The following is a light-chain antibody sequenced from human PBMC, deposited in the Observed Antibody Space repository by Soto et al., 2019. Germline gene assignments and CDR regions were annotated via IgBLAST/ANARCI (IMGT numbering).Light chain of an antibody. J-gene: IGLJ1*01. CDR2: EVN. V-gene: IGLV2-14*01. CDR3: TSFRSRTAYV. Sequence: QPVLTQPASVSGSPGQSITISCTGTSSDVGGYNFVSWYQQHPGKAPKLVIYEVNKRPSGVSPRFSGSKSGNTASLTISGLQAADEADYYCTSFRSRTAYVFGTGTKLTVL. CDR1: SSDVGGYNF.